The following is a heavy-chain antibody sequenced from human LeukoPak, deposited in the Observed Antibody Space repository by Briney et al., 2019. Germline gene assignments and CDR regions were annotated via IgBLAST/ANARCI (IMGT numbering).Heavy chain of an antibody. J-gene: IGHJ4*02. CDR1: GFTFSSYA. Sequence: SGGSLRLSCAASGFTFSSYAMSWVRQAPGKGLEWVSVIHLDGTTYYADSVKGRFTISRDNSKNRVYLEMNNLRPEDTALYYCAGGSDTNYWGQGTLVTVSS. V-gene: IGHV3-66*02. CDR2: IHLDGTT. D-gene: IGHD2-8*01. CDR3: AGGSDTNY.